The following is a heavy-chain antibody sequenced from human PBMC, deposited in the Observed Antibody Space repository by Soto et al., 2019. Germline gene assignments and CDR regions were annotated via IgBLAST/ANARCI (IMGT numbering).Heavy chain of an antibody. CDR3: AKDKLSSTDAFDS. V-gene: IGHV3-30*18. Sequence: GGSLRLSCAASGFTFSNFRMHWFRQAPGKGLEWVALISYDGSNKYYADSVKGRFTISRDTSKNTLYLQMSSLRAEDTAVYYCAKDKLSSTDAFDSWGHGTMVTPSS. CDR2: ISYDGSNK. CDR1: GFTFSNFR. J-gene: IGHJ3*02.